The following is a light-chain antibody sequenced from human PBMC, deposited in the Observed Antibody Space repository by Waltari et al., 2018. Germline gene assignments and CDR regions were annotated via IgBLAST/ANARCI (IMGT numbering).Light chain of an antibody. J-gene: IGLJ3*02. CDR2: YVP. CDR1: SSNIGAYNL. Sequence: QSALTQPASVSGSPGQSITIPCTGTSSNIGAYNLVSWFQQHPGKVPELVGYYVPKRPSGISDRFSGSESGNTASLTISALQADDEADYYCCSYSTSGSWMFGGGTKVTVL. CDR3: CSYSTSGSWM. V-gene: IGLV2-23*02.